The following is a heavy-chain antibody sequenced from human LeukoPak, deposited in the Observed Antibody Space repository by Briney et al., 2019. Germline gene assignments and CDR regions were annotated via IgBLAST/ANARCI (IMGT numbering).Heavy chain of an antibody. CDR3: TRDQRKYCSRTTCFVFDI. D-gene: IGHD2-2*01. CDR2: SSGGGDAT. CDR1: TFIFSDYA. Sequence: GGSLRLSCAASTFIFSDYAMTWVRQAPGKGLEWVSTSSGGGDATYYAHSVKGRFAVSRDNSKKTLYLQLNSLRAEDTAVYYCTRDQRKYCSRTTCFVFDIWGQGTAVSVSS. V-gene: IGHV3-23*01. J-gene: IGHJ3*02.